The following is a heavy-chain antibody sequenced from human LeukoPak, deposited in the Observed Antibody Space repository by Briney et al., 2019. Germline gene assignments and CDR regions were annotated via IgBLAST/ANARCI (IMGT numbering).Heavy chain of an antibody. CDR3: ARDYNGLSY. V-gene: IGHV3-74*01. J-gene: IGHJ4*02. CDR2: IKSDGSGI. D-gene: IGHD1-1*01. Sequence: QSGGSLRLSCEASGFTFSRDSMDWVRQAPGKGLVWVSRIKSDGSGIIYADSVKGRFTIPRDNARNTLHLLMNSLRVDDTATYYCARDYNGLSYWGQGTLVTVS. CDR1: GFTFSRDS.